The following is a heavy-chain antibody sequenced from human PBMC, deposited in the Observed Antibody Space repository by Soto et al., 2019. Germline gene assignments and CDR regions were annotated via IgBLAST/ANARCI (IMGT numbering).Heavy chain of an antibody. CDR1: EFTFVNYA. V-gene: IGHV3-23*01. J-gene: IGHJ6*03. Sequence: EVQLLESGGGLVQPGGSLRLSCAASEFTFVNYAMTWVRQAPGKGLEWISAISGSGGSTYYADSVKGRFTISRDNSENTLYLLMKSLRAEDTAVYYCAEGRGIYPAYETDYYYMDVWGKGTTVTVSS. CDR2: ISGSGGST. CDR3: AEGRGIYPAYETDYYYMDV. D-gene: IGHD3-10*01.